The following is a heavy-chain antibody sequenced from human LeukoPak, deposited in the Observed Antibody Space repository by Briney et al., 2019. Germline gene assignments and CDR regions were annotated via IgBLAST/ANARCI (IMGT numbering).Heavy chain of an antibody. CDR3: ARDVTMVRGAQDYYGMDV. V-gene: IGHV3-53*01. D-gene: IGHD3-10*01. Sequence: GGSLRLSCAASGFTFSSSYMSWVRQAPGKGLEWVSVIYSGGSTYYVDSVKGRFTISRDNSKNTLYLQMNSLRAEDTAVYFCARDVTMVRGAQDYYGMDVWGQGTTVTVSS. CDR1: GFTFSSSY. CDR2: IYSGGST. J-gene: IGHJ6*02.